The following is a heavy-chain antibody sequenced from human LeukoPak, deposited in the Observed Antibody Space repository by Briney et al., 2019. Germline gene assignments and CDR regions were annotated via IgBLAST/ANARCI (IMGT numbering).Heavy chain of an antibody. V-gene: IGHV1-69*06. CDR2: IIPIFGTA. CDR3: ARFGSGDQWLKSNWFDP. J-gene: IGHJ5*02. Sequence: SVKVSCKASGGTFSSYAISWVRQAPGQGLEWMGGIIPIFGTANYAQKFQGRVTITADKSTSTAYMELSSLRSEDTAVYYCARFGSGDQWLKSNWFDPWGQGTLVTVSS. D-gene: IGHD6-19*01. CDR1: GGTFSSYA.